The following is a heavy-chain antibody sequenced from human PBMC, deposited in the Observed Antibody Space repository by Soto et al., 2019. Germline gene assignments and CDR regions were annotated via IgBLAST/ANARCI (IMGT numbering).Heavy chain of an antibody. J-gene: IGHJ6*02. CDR1: GYTFTSYY. CDR2: INPSGGST. D-gene: IGHD3-10*01. CDR3: ARSELLWFGDRYYYYYGMDV. V-gene: IGHV1-46*01. Sequence: ASVKVSCKASGYTFTSYYMHWVRQAPGQGLEWMGIINPSGGSTSYAQKFQGRVTMTRDTSTSTVCMELSSLRSEDTAVYYCARSELLWFGDRYYYYYGMDVWGQGTTVTVSS.